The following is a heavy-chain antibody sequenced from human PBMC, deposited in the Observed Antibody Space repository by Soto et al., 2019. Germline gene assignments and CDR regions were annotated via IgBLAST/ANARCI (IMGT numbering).Heavy chain of an antibody. D-gene: IGHD4-4*01. Sequence: GASVKVSFKASGYTFTSYGISWVRQAPGQGLEWMGCISAYNGNTNYAQKLQGRVTMTTDTSTRTAYMELRSLRSDDTAVYYCARDRESNPPDYWGQGTLVTVSS. CDR2: ISAYNGNT. CDR3: ARDRESNPPDY. CDR1: GYTFTSYG. J-gene: IGHJ4*02. V-gene: IGHV1-18*01.